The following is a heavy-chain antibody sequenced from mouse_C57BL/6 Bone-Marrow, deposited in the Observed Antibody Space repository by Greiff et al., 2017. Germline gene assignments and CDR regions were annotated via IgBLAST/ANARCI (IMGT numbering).Heavy chain of an antibody. CDR2: ISSGSSTI. CDR1: GFTFSDYG. D-gene: IGHD2-4*01. V-gene: IGHV5-17*01. J-gene: IGHJ2*01. Sequence: EVQRVESGGGLVKPGGSLKLSCAASGFTFSDYGMHWVRQAPETGLEWVAYISSGSSTIYYADTVKGRFTISRDNAKNTLFLQMTSLRSEDTAMYYCARRDYPVCDYWGQGTTLTVSS. CDR3: ARRDYPVCDY.